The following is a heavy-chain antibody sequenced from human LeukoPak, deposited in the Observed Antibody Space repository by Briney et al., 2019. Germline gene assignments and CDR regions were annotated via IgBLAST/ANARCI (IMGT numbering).Heavy chain of an antibody. CDR3: ARDLVFYDSSGYYGLVY. V-gene: IGHV3-21*01. CDR1: GFTFSSYS. Sequence: GGSLRLSCAASGFTFSSYSTNWVRQAPGKGLEWVSSISSSSSYIYYADSVKGRFTISRDNAKNTLYLQMNSLRAEDTAVYYCARDLVFYDSSGYYGLVYWGQGSPVTVFS. D-gene: IGHD3-22*01. J-gene: IGHJ4*02. CDR2: ISSSSSYI.